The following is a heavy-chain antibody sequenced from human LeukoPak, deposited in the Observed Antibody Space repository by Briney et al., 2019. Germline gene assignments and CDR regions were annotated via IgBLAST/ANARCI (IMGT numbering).Heavy chain of an antibody. Sequence: GGSLILSCAASGFTFSSYSMNWVRQAPGKGLEWVSSISSSSIYIYYADSVKGRFTISRDNAKNSLYLQMNSLRAEDTAVYYCARGYNNYGYVFDIWGQGTVVTVSS. CDR3: ARGYNNYGYVFDI. CDR1: GFTFSSYS. D-gene: IGHD4-11*01. CDR2: ISSSSIYI. J-gene: IGHJ3*02. V-gene: IGHV3-21*01.